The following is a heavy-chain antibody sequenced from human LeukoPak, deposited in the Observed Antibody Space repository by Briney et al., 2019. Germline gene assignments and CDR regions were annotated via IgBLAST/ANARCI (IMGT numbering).Heavy chain of an antibody. CDR2: IYYSGST. V-gene: IGHV4-39*01. CDR3: ARLLESSGWYHPPGFDY. CDR1: GGSISSSSYY. J-gene: IGHJ4*02. D-gene: IGHD6-19*01. Sequence: SETLSLTCTVSGGSISSSSYYWGWVRQPPGKGLEWIGSIYYSGSTYYNPSLKSRVTISVDTSKNQFSLKLSSVTAADTAVYYCARLLESSGWYHPPGFDYWGQGTLVTVSS.